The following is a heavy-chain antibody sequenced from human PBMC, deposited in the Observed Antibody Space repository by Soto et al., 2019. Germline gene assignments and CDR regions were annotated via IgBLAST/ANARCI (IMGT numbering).Heavy chain of an antibody. J-gene: IGHJ6*02. CDR3: ARYFSSSGNYYYYGMDV. CDR2: ISYDGSNK. CDR1: GFTFSSYA. V-gene: IGHV3-30-3*01. D-gene: IGHD6-6*01. Sequence: QVQLVESGGGVVQPGRSLRLSCAASGFTFSSYAMHWVRQAPGKGLEWVAVISYDGSNKYYADSVKGRFTISRDNSKNTLYLQMNSLRAEDTAVYYCARYFSSSGNYYYYGMDVWGQGTTVTVSS.